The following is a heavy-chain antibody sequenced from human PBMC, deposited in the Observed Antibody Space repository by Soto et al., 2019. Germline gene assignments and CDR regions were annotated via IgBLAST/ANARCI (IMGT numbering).Heavy chain of an antibody. V-gene: IGHV4-59*01. J-gene: IGHJ4*02. Sequence: SETLSLTCTVSGGPISSYYWSWIRQPPGKGLEWIGYIYYSGSTNYNPSLKSRVTISVDTSKNQFSLKLSSVTAADTAVYYCARGLQTKRAYSYGPGFDYWGQGTLVTVSS. CDR2: IYYSGST. CDR3: ARGLQTKRAYSYGPGFDY. CDR1: GGPISSYY. D-gene: IGHD5-18*01.